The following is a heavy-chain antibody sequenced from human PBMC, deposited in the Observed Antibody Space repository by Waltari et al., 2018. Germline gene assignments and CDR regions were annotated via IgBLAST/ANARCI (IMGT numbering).Heavy chain of an antibody. CDR2: ISWKSGSI. D-gene: IGHD2-21*01. J-gene: IGHJ6*02. V-gene: IGHV3-9*01. CDR1: GFTFADYA. Sequence: EVQLVESGGGLVQPGRSLRLSCSASGFTFADYALHWVRHAPGKGREWVSGISWKSGSIGYADSVKGRFTISRDNAKNSLYLQMNSLRAEDTALYYCAKDIGSSYHGGDGMDVWGQGTTVTVSS. CDR3: AKDIGSSYHGGDGMDV.